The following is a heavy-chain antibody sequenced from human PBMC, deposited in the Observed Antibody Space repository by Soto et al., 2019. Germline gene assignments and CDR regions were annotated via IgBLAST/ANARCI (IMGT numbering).Heavy chain of an antibody. CDR2: ISWDGYST. J-gene: IGHJ6*02. Sequence: PGGSLRLSCAASGFTFDDYTMHWVRQAPAKGLEWVSLISWDGYSTYYAYSVRGRFTISRDNSKNSLYLQMNSLRTEDTALYYCTQDTRGSGPSDGLLPMDVQDQVTRGPVSS. CDR1: GFTFDDYT. CDR3: TQDTRGSGPSDGLLPMDV. D-gene: IGHD3-3*01. V-gene: IGHV3-43*01.